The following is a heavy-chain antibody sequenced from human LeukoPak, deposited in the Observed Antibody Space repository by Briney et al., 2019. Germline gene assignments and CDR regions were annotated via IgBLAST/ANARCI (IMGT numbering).Heavy chain of an antibody. CDR1: GGSFSGYY. V-gene: IGHV4-34*01. Sequence: SETLSLTCAVYGGSFSGYYWSWIRQPPGKGLEWIGEINHSGSTNYNPSLRSRVTISVDTSKNQFSLKLSSVTAADTAVYYCARVRNYDFWSGYYRHNWFDPWGQGTLVTVSS. D-gene: IGHD3-3*01. J-gene: IGHJ5*02. CDR3: ARVRNYDFWSGYYRHNWFDP. CDR2: INHSGST.